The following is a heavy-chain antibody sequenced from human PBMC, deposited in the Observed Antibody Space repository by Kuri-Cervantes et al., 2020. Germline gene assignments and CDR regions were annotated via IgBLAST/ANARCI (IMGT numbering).Heavy chain of an antibody. CDR2: VYYSGST. J-gene: IGHJ5*02. CDR3: ARGNIVVVPAAWVPLNWFDP. V-gene: IGHV4-30-4*01. D-gene: IGHD2-2*01. CDR1: GGSISSGDYY. Sequence: LRLSCTVSGGSISSGDYYWSWIRQPPGKGLEWIGYVYYSGSTYYNPSLKSRVTISVDTSKNQFSLKLSSVTAADTAVCYCARGNIVVVPAAWVPLNWFDPWGQGTLVTVSS.